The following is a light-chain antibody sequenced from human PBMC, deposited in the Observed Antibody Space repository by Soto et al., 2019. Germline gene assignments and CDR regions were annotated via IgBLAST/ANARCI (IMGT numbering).Light chain of an antibody. Sequence: EIVLTQSPGTLSLSQGERATLSCRASQIVSSSYLACYQQKPGKVPRPLICVAPSGATGIPDRFSGSGFGTAFPLTIGRLEPEDLAVYYCQQYGSPPWTFGQGTKVDIK. V-gene: IGKV3-20*01. J-gene: IGKJ1*01. CDR1: QIVSSSY. CDR2: VAP. CDR3: QQYGSPPWT.